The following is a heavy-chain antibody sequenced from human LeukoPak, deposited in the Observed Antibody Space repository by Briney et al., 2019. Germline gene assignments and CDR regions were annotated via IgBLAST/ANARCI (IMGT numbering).Heavy chain of an antibody. Sequence: GGSLRLSCAASGFRFNAYGMHLVRQAPGKGLEWVAVISFDGSGKYYAASAKGRFTISRDDSKNTMYLQMNSLRVEDTAVYFCARALNLGTTDSYWGQGTLVTVSS. CDR1: GFRFNAYG. D-gene: IGHD1-1*01. CDR3: ARALNLGTTDSY. CDR2: ISFDGSGK. V-gene: IGHV3-30*03. J-gene: IGHJ4*02.